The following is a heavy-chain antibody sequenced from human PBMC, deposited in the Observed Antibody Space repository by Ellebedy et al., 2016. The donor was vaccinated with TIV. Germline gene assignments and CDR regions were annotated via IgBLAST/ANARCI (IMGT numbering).Heavy chain of an antibody. Sequence: GESLKISCAASGFTFSSYWMHWVRHAPGKGPVWVSRINNGGSSTSYADSVKGRFTISRDNAKTTLYLQMNSLRAEDTAVYYCARGAVTGMTTATFDPWGQGTLVTVSS. D-gene: IGHD4-11*01. CDR1: GFTFSSYW. J-gene: IGHJ5*02. CDR2: INNGGSST. V-gene: IGHV3-74*01. CDR3: ARGAVTGMTTATFDP.